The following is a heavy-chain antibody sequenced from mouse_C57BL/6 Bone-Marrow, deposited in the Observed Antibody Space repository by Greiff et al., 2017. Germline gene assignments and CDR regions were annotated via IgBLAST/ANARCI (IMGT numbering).Heavy chain of an antibody. J-gene: IGHJ3*01. V-gene: IGHV2-2*01. CDR3: ARRPSPFAY. CDR1: GFSLTSYG. CDR2: IWSGGST. Sequence: VQLQQSGPGLVQPSQSLSITCTASGFSLTSYGVHWVRQSPGKGLEWLGVIWSGGSTDYNAAFISRLSISKDNSKSQAFFKMSSRQADDTAIYCCARRPSPFAYWGQGNRVTVSA.